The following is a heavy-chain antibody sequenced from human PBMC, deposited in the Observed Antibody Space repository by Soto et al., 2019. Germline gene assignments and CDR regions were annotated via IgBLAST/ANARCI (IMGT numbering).Heavy chain of an antibody. D-gene: IGHD1-20*01. CDR1: GGTFNTYS. Sequence: QVQLVQSGAEVKRPGSSVKVSCRTSGGTFNTYSISWVRQAPGQGHEWMGRITPIIDIPTYAQNFQGRVSISADKSTSTAYMQLANLRFEDTAMYFCARANPQYVYFYSGCEGTLVTFCS. CDR3: ARANPQYVYFYS. V-gene: IGHV1-69*02. CDR2: ITPIIDIP. J-gene: IGHJ4*02.